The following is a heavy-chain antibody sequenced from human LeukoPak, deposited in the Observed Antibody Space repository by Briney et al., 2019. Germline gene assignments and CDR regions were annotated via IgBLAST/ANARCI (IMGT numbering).Heavy chain of an antibody. CDR2: IYYSGST. Sequence: PSETLSLTCTVSGGSISSGDYYWSWIRQPPGKGLEWIGYIYYSGSTYYNPSLKSRVTISVDTSKNQFSLKLSSVTAADTAVYYCARVSDKRIAAAGIPDAFDIWGQGTMVTVSS. CDR3: ARVSDKRIAAAGIPDAFDI. D-gene: IGHD6-13*01. J-gene: IGHJ3*02. CDR1: GGSISSGDYY. V-gene: IGHV4-30-4*01.